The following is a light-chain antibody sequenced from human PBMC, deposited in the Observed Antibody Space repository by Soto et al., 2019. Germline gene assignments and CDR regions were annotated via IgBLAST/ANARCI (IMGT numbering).Light chain of an antibody. CDR1: QSVSSN. CDR3: QLYNKWPPYT. J-gene: IGKJ2*01. CDR2: GAS. V-gene: IGKV3-15*01. Sequence: EIVMTQSPATLSVSPGERATFSCRASQSVSSNLAWYQQKSGQAPRLLIYGASTRATGIPARFSGSGSGTEFTLTISSMQSEDFAVYYCQLYNKWPPYTFGQGTKLEIK.